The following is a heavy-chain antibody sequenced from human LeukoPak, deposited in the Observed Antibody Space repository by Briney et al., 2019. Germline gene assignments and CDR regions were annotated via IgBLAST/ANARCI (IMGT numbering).Heavy chain of an antibody. J-gene: IGHJ4*02. V-gene: IGHV1-18*01. D-gene: IGHD3-22*01. Sequence: ASVKVSCKASGYTFTSYGISWVRQAPGQGLEWMGWISAYNGNTNYAQKLQGRVTITTDTSTSTAYMELRSLRSDDTAVYYCARADDYYDSSGDLFDYWGQGTLVTVSS. CDR3: ARADDYYDSSGDLFDY. CDR2: ISAYNGNT. CDR1: GYTFTSYG.